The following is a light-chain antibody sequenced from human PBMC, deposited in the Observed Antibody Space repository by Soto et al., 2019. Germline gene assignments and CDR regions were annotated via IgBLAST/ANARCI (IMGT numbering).Light chain of an antibody. Sequence: IVMNQSRESLAVSVAPRPAGNGRSSAGALYTSNNNNYLAAYHQQPRRPPTLLIYWASTREAGVPDRFSGSGSGTNFTPTISSLQAEDVAVYYCQQYYSTFGRTFGQGTKVDIK. CDR1: AGALYTSNNNNY. CDR2: WAS. J-gene: IGKJ1*01. V-gene: IGKV4-1*01. CDR3: QQYYSTFGRT.